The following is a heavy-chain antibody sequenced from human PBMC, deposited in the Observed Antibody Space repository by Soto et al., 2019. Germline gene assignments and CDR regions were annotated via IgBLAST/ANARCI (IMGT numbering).Heavy chain of an antibody. CDR2: ISPRSDYI. CDR3: ARVSGTLERYSDLDY. CDR1: GFIFSSYI. J-gene: IGHJ4*02. Sequence: EVQLVESGGGLVKPGGSLRLSCAASGFIFSSYIMNWVRQAPGKGLEWVSSISPRSDYIYFADSMRGRFTISRDNAQNSLYLHMHNLRAEDTAVYHCARVSGTLERYSDLDYWGQGTLVTVSS. D-gene: IGHD3-10*01. V-gene: IGHV3-21*06.